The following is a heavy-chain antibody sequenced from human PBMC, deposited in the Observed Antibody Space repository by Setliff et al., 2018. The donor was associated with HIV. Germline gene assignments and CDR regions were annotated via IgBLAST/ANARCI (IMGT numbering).Heavy chain of an antibody. CDR3: ARGRGWYGY. V-gene: IGHV4-34*01. CDR1: GGSFSAYY. CDR2: INYSGGT. Sequence: SETLPLTCAVYGGSFSAYYWSWIRQPPGKGLEWIGEINYSGGTNYIPSLKSRVTISVDTSKNQFSLKLSSVSAADTAVYYCARGRGWYGYWGQGTVVTVSS. D-gene: IGHD6-19*01. J-gene: IGHJ4*02.